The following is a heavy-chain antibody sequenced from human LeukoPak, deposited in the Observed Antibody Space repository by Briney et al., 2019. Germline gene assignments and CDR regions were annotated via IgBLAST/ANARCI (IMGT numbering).Heavy chain of an antibody. V-gene: IGHV2-5*02. J-gene: IGHJ5*02. CDR1: GFSRSTGGGG. CDR2: IYWDDDK. CDR3: AHRREVRGVPNWFDP. Sequence: VSGHTLVNPTQTLTLTCTFSGFSRSTGGGGVGWIRQPPGKALERLSLIYWDDDKRYSPSLKSRLTITKDTSKNQVVLTMTNMDPVDTATYYCAHRREVRGVPNWFDPWGQGTLVTVSS. D-gene: IGHD3-10*01.